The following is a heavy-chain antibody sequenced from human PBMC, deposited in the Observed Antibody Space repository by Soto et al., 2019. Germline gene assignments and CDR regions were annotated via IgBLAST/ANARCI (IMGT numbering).Heavy chain of an antibody. Sequence: ETLSLTCTVSGGSISSSSYYWGWIRQPPGKGLEWVGTGYYSASTYFNPSLKSRVTVSVDTSKNQFSLKLSSVTAADTAIYYCARHRSSSWYYAFDIWGQGTMVTVSS. CDR1: GGSISSSSYY. J-gene: IGHJ3*02. CDR3: ARHRSSSWYYAFDI. V-gene: IGHV4-39*01. D-gene: IGHD6-13*01. CDR2: GYYSAST.